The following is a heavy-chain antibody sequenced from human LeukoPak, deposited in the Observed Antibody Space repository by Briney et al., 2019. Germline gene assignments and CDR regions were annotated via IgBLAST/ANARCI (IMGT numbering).Heavy chain of an antibody. CDR1: GYTFTSYD. D-gene: IGHD2-2*01. CDR3: ASGEGGYCSSTSCPGAAFDI. Sequence: SVKVSCKASGYTFTSYDINWVRQATGQGLEWMGGIIPIFGTANYAQKFQGRVTITADESTSTAYMELSSLRSEDTAVYYCASGEGGYCSSTSCPGAAFDIWGQGTMVTVSS. J-gene: IGHJ3*02. V-gene: IGHV1-69*13. CDR2: IIPIFGTA.